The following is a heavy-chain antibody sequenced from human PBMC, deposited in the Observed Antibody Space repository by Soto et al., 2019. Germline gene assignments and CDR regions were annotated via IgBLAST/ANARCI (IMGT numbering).Heavy chain of an antibody. CDR3: ARSEMAALWFDP. CDR2: IYYSGST. J-gene: IGHJ5*02. V-gene: IGHV4-31*03. Sequence: PSETLSLTCTVSGGSISSGGYYWSWIRQHPGKGLEWIGYIYYSGSTYYNPSLKSRVTISVDTSKNQFSLKLSSVTAADTAVYYCARSEMAALWFDPWGHGTLVTVSS. CDR1: GGSISSGGYY. D-gene: IGHD6-6*01.